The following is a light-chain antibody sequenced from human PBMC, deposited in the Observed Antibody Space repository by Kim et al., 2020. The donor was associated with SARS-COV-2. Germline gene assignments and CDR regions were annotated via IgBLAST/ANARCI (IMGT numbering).Light chain of an antibody. J-gene: IGKJ2*01. V-gene: IGKV1-5*03. CDR2: KAS. CDR3: QQYNTFPYT. CDR1: QSISSW. Sequence: DIQMTQSPSTLSASAGDRVSITCRASQSISSWLAWYRQKPGKAPNLLIYKASTLETGVPSRFSGSGSGTEFTLPISSLQPDDFATYYCQQYNTFPYTFGQGTKLEI.